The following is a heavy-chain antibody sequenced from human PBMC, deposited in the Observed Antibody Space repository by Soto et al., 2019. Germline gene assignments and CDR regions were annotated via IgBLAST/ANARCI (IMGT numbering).Heavy chain of an antibody. Sequence: QVQLVESGGGVVQPGRSLRLSCAASGFTFSSYAMHWVRQAPGKGLEWVAVISYDGSNKYYADSVKGRFTISRDNSKNTLYMQMNSVRAEDTAVYYCARDLSYGDYGVRLVWDYYYYGMDVWGQGTTVTVSS. J-gene: IGHJ6*02. CDR1: GFTFSSYA. V-gene: IGHV3-30-3*01. D-gene: IGHD4-17*01. CDR2: ISYDGSNK. CDR3: ARDLSYGDYGVRLVWDYYYYGMDV.